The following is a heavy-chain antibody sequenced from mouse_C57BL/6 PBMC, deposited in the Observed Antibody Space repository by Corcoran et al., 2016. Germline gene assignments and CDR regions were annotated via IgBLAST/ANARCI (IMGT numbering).Heavy chain of an antibody. CDR1: GYTFTDYY. D-gene: IGHD2-12*01. CDR2: IYPGSGNT. V-gene: IGHV1-76*01. J-gene: IGHJ1*03. Sequence: QVQLKQSGAELVRPGASVKLSCKASGYTFTDYYINWVKQRPGQGLEWIARIYPGSGNTYYNEKFKGKATLTAEKSSSTAYMQLSSLTSEDSAVYFCAREVTTDWYFDVWGTGTTVTVSS. CDR3: AREVTTDWYFDV.